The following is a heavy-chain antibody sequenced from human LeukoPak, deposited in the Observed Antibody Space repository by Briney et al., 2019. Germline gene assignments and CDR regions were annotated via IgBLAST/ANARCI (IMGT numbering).Heavy chain of an antibody. V-gene: IGHV3-23*01. D-gene: IGHD6-6*01. CDR1: GFTSSNNA. CDR3: AEDKSLAAYTLDY. J-gene: IGHJ4*02. CDR2: ISGSGDTT. Sequence: PGGSLRLFCAASGFTSSNNAMSWVRQAPGKGLEWVSGISGSGDTTYYAESVKGRFTVSRDNAKNMLYLQMNSLRAEDTAVYYCAEDKSLAAYTLDYWGQGTLVTVSS.